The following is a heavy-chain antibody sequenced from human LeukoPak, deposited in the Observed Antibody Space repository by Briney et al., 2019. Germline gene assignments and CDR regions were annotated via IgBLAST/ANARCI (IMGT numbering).Heavy chain of an antibody. CDR2: IYPGDSDT. CDR3: ARLEQQLVPYYFDY. D-gene: IGHD6-13*01. J-gene: IGHJ4*02. CDR1: GYSFTSYW. V-gene: IGHV5-51*03. Sequence: GESLKISCKGSGYSFTSYWIGWVRQMPGKGLEWMGIIYPGDSDTSYSPSFQGQVTISADKSISTAYLQWSSLKASDTAMYYCARLEQQLVPYYFDYWGQGTLFTVSS.